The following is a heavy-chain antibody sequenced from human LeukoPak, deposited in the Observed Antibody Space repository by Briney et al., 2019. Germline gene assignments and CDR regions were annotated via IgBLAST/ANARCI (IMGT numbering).Heavy chain of an antibody. CDR2: IYHSETT. J-gene: IGHJ4*02. V-gene: IGHV4-38-2*01. CDR3: ARVYCTSFGCYNFDY. CDR1: GYSISSGYY. D-gene: IGHD2-2*01. Sequence: SETLSLTCAVSGYSISSGYYWGWIRQPPGKGLDWIGSIYHSETTYYNPSLESRITISVDTSKNQFSLKVTSVTAADTALYYRARVYCTSFGCYNFDYWGQGALVTVSS.